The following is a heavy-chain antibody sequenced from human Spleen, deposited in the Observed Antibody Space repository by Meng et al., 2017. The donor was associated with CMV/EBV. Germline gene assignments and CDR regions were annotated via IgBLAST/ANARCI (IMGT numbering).Heavy chain of an antibody. Sequence: GGSLRLSCAASGFTFSSYAMSWVRQAPGKGLEWVSAISGSGGSTYYADSVKGRFTISRDNSKNTLYLQMNSLRAEDTAVYYCARNIFGATPLDYYYGMDVWGQGTTVTVSS. CDR3: ARNIFGATPLDYYYGMDV. CDR1: GFTFSSYA. J-gene: IGHJ6*02. D-gene: IGHD3-3*02. CDR2: ISGSGGST. V-gene: IGHV3-23*01.